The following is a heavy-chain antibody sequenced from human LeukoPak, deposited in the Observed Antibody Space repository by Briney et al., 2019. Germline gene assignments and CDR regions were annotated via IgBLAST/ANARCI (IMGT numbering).Heavy chain of an antibody. CDR3: TRMTTGHDY. J-gene: IGHJ4*02. CDR1: GVSFNDYY. Sequence: SETLSLTCAVSGVSFNDYYCSWVRQTPGKGLEWIGEINHSGYTNDSPSLKSRVTISIDTSRKQFSLNLRSVTVADTGIYYCTRMTTGHDYWGQGTLVTVSS. CDR2: INHSGYT. D-gene: IGHD4-17*01. V-gene: IGHV4-34*01.